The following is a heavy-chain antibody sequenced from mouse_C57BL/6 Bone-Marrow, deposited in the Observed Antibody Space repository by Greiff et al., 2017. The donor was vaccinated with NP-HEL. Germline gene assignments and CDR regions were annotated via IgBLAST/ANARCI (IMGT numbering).Heavy chain of an antibody. J-gene: IGHJ3*01. D-gene: IGHD2-2*01. V-gene: IGHV3-6*01. CDR3: ARDLYYGYPAWFAY. CDR1: GYSITSGYY. CDR2: ISYDGSN. Sequence: EVHLVESGPGLVKPSQSLSLTCSVTGYSITSGYYWNWIRQFPGNKLEWMGYISYDGSNNYNPSLKNRISITRDTSKNQFFLKLNSVTTEDTATYYCARDLYYGYPAWFAYWGQGTLVTVSA.